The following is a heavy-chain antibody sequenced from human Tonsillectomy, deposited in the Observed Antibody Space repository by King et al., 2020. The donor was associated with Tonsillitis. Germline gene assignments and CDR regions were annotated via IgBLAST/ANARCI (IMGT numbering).Heavy chain of an antibody. Sequence: VQLVESGGGLVQPGGSLRLPCVASGFTFSHLYMDWVRQVPGKGREWVGRTRNKANSYTTEYAASVKGRFTISRDDSKNSRYLQMNSLKTEDTAMYYCARAGWEVRWYFDLWGRGTLVTVSS. CDR1: GFTFSHLY. CDR3: ARAGWEVRWYFDL. J-gene: IGHJ2*01. CDR2: TRNKANSYTT. V-gene: IGHV3-72*01. D-gene: IGHD1-26*01.